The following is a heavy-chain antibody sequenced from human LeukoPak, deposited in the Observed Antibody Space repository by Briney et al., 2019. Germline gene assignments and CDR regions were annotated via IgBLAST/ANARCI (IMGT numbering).Heavy chain of an antibody. CDR3: ARGDVLGYCSGGSCPRGAFDI. CDR2: ISSSSSYI. V-gene: IGHV3-21*01. Sequence: GVLRLSCAASGFTLSSYAMNWVRQAPGKGLEWVSSISSSSSYIYYADSVKGRFTISRDNAKNSLYLQMNSLRAEDTAVYYCARGDVLGYCSGGSCPRGAFDIWGQGTMVTVSS. D-gene: IGHD2-15*01. J-gene: IGHJ3*02. CDR1: GFTLSSYA.